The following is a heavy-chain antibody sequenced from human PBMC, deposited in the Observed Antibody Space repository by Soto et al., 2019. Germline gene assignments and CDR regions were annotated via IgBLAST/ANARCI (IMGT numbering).Heavy chain of an antibody. CDR3: ARVSGENDFWSGYYGNYYDMDV. D-gene: IGHD3-3*01. CDR2: IQQDGSEK. V-gene: IGHV3-7*02. CDR1: GFIFSTYW. J-gene: IGHJ6*02. Sequence: PRGSLILSCAASGFIFSTYWMTWVRPAPGQGLQWVANIQQDGSEKNYVDSVKGRFTISRDNAKNSLYLQMNSLRVEDTAVYYCARVSGENDFWSGYYGNYYDMDVWGQGTTVTVSS.